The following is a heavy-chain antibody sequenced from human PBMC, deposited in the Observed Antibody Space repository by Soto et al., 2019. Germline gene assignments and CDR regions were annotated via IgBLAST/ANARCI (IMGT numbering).Heavy chain of an antibody. CDR3: ARGYYYDSSGYGPDY. CDR2: ISSSGSTI. Sequence: EVQLVESGGGLVQPGGSLRLSCAASGFTFSSYEMNWVRQAPGTGLEWVSYISSSGSTIYYADSVKGRFTISRDNAKNSLYLQMNSLRAEDTAVYYCARGYYYDSSGYGPDYWGQGTLVTVSS. CDR1: GFTFSSYE. D-gene: IGHD3-22*01. J-gene: IGHJ4*02. V-gene: IGHV3-48*03.